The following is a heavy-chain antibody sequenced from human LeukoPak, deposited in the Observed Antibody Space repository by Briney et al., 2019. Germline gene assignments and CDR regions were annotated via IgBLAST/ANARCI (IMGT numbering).Heavy chain of an antibody. D-gene: IGHD6-19*01. J-gene: IGHJ4*02. CDR3: ARDLNQWLVRGEDY. CDR1: GFTFSSYW. V-gene: IGHV3-7*01. CDR2: IKQDGSEK. Sequence: GSLRLPCAASGFTFSSYWMSWVRQAPGKGLEWVANIKQDGSEKYYVDSVKGRFTISRDNAKNSLYLQMNSLRAEDTAVYCCARDLNQWLVRGEDYWGQGTLVTVSS.